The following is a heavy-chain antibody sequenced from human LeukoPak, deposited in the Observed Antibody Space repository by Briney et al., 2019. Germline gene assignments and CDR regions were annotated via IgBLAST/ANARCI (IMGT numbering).Heavy chain of an antibody. CDR3: ARRYFDWFLGAGGSLDI. J-gene: IGHJ3*02. V-gene: IGHV3-7*01. Sequence: GGSLRLSCAGSGFTFRSYWMHWVRQAPGNGLEWVANIKQDGSEKYYVDSVKGRFTISRDNANDSVYLQMNSLRAEDTAVYYCARRYFDWFLGAGGSLDIWGQGTMVTVSS. CDR2: IKQDGSEK. D-gene: IGHD3-9*01. CDR1: GFTFRSYW.